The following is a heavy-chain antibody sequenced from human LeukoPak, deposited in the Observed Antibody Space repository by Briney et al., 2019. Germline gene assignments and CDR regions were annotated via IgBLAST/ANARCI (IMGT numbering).Heavy chain of an antibody. CDR2: INPHSGGT. CDR1: GYTFTDYY. CDR3: ARKADTSGWYNKYYFDY. V-gene: IGHV1-2*02. D-gene: IGHD6-19*01. Sequence: EASVKVSCKASGYTFTDYYLHWVRQAPGQGLERMGWINPHSGGTNYAQKFQGRVTMTRDTSISTVYMELSRLRSDDRAVYYCARKADTSGWYNKYYFDYWGQGTLVTVSS. J-gene: IGHJ4*02.